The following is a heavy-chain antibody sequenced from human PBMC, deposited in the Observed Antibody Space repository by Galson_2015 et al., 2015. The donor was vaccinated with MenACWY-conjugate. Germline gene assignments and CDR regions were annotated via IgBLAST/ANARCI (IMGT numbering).Heavy chain of an antibody. Sequence: VRQVPGKGLVWLSRINGDGSVTNYADSVRGRFTISRDNAKNTLYLQMNSLRAEDTAIYYCARDRVYGSGSSDHWGQGTLVTVSS. J-gene: IGHJ4*02. CDR2: INGDGSVT. CDR3: ARDRVYGSGSSDH. D-gene: IGHD3-10*01. V-gene: IGHV3-74*01.